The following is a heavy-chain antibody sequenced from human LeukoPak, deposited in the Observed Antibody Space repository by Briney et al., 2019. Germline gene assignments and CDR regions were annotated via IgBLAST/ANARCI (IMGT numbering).Heavy chain of an antibody. CDR3: SKDALDSSSSSGDY. CDR2: IKSDGSEK. D-gene: IGHD6-6*01. CDR1: GLTFSDSW. Sequence: GGSLRLSCEASGLTFSDSWMTWVRQTPGKGLEWVANIKSDGSEKYYVDSVKGRFTISRDNAKNSLYLQMNSLRAEDTAMYYCSKDALDSSSSSGDYWGQGTLVTVSS. J-gene: IGHJ4*02. V-gene: IGHV3-7*01.